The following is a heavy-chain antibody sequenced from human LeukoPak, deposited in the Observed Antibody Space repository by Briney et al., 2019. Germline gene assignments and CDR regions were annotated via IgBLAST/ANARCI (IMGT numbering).Heavy chain of an antibody. CDR3: AVAPDYYDFWSGYLSP. J-gene: IGHJ5*02. CDR1: GYTFTSYG. Sequence: ASVKVSCKASGYTFTSYGISWVRQAPGQGLEWMGWISAYNGNTNYAQKLQGRVTITADESTNTAYMELSSLRSEDTAVYYCAVAPDYYDFWSGYLSPWGQGTLVTVSS. CDR2: ISAYNGNT. D-gene: IGHD3-3*01. V-gene: IGHV1-18*01.